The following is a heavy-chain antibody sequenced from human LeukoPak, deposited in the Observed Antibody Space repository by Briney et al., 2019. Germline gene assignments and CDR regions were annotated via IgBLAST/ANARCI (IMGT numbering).Heavy chain of an antibody. CDR1: GYTFTSYG. V-gene: IGHV1-18*01. J-gene: IGHJ4*02. Sequence: GASVKVSCKASGYTFTSYGISWVRQAPGQGLEWMGWISAYNGNTNYAQKLQGRVTMTTDTSTSTAYMELRSLRSDDTAVYYCARGPEWFGELFPCRGACGNFDYWGQGTLVTVSS. D-gene: IGHD3-10*01. CDR2: ISAYNGNT. CDR3: ARGPEWFGELFPCRGACGNFDY.